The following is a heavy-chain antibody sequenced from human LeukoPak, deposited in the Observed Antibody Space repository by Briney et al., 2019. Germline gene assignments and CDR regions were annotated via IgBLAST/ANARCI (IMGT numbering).Heavy chain of an antibody. CDR2: INHNGNVN. J-gene: IGHJ4*02. V-gene: IGHV3-7*01. D-gene: IGHD3-22*01. CDR3: ARTRVVVLYFDY. CDR1: GFTFSSYW. Sequence: GGSLRLSCAASGFTFSSYWMNWARQAPGKGLEWVASINHNGNVNYYVDSVKGRFTISRDNAKNSLYLQMNSLRAEDTAVYYCARTRVVVLYFDYWGQGTLVTVSS.